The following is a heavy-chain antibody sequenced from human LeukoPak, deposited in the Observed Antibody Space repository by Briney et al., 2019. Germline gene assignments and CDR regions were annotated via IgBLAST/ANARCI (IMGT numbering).Heavy chain of an antibody. Sequence: SSETLSPTCTVSRGSISGYYWSWIRQPPGKGLEWIGYIYYSGSTNYNPSLKSRVTISADTSENQFSLKLSSVTAADTAVYYCARGKGYFDYWGQGTLVTVSS. CDR2: IYYSGST. CDR3: ARGKGYFDY. J-gene: IGHJ4*02. V-gene: IGHV4-59*01. CDR1: RGSISGYY.